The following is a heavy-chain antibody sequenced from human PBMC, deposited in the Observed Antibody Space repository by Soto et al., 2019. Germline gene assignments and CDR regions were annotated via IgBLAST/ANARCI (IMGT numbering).Heavy chain of an antibody. Sequence: TSETLSLTCTVSGGSLSSSSYYWGWIRQPPGKGLEWIGSIYYSGSTYYNPSLKSRVTISVDTSKNQFSLKLSSVTAADTAVYYCARADIVVVPAAKNNWFDPWGQGTLVTVSS. D-gene: IGHD2-2*01. J-gene: IGHJ5*02. CDR1: GGSLSSSSYY. V-gene: IGHV4-39*01. CDR2: IYYSGST. CDR3: ARADIVVVPAAKNNWFDP.